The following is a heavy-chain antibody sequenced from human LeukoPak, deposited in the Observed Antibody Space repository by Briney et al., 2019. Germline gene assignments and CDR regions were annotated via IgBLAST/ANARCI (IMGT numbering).Heavy chain of an antibody. Sequence: GGSLRLSCAASGFTFSSYSMNWVRQAPGKGLEWVSSISSSSSYIYYADSVKGRFTISRDNAKNSLYLQMNSLRAEDTAVYYCARALNWNYRAPFDYGGQETLVTVSS. J-gene: IGHJ4*02. CDR2: ISSSSSYI. D-gene: IGHD1-7*01. CDR3: ARALNWNYRAPFDY. CDR1: GFTFSSYS. V-gene: IGHV3-21*01.